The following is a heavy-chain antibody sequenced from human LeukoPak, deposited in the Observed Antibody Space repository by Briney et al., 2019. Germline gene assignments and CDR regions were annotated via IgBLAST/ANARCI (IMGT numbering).Heavy chain of an antibody. CDR2: ISSSGSTI. D-gene: IGHD3-3*01. Sequence: GGSLRLSCAASGFTFSDYYMSWIRQAPGKGLEWVSYISSSGSTIYYADSVKGRFTISRDNAKNSLYLQMNSLRAEDTAVYYCATLYDFWSGHLDYWGQGTLVTVSS. J-gene: IGHJ4*02. CDR1: GFTFSDYY. V-gene: IGHV3-11*01. CDR3: ATLYDFWSGHLDY.